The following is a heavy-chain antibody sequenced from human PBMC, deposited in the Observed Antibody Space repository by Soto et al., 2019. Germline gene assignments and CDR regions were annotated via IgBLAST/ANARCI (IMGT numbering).Heavy chain of an antibody. CDR3: ATWRSNWYAAGY. J-gene: IGHJ1*01. Sequence: PGGSLRRSCAPSGFTFRSYGMHWVRQAPGKGLERVAVIWYDGSKKLHADSVKGRFTISIDNSKNTLYLEMHSLRVEDTAVYYFATWRSNWYAAGYCGRGTLVT. D-gene: IGHD1-20*01. CDR2: IWYDGSKK. CDR1: GFTFRSYG. V-gene: IGHV3-33*01.